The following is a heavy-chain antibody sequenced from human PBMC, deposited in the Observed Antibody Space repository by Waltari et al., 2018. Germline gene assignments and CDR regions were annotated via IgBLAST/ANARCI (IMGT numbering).Heavy chain of an antibody. CDR3: TREGATSGLSGIFDY. D-gene: IGHD6-19*01. J-gene: IGHJ4*02. Sequence: QVQLVESGGGVVQPGTSLRLSCAASGITFRNNPPHWVRQPPGKGLGWVAGISHDGNSKHYLDSARGRFTISRDTSRDTLYLDMNSLRPEDTALYYCTREGATSGLSGIFDYWGQGALVTVSS. CDR2: ISHDGNSK. V-gene: IGHV3-30-3*01. CDR1: GITFRNNP.